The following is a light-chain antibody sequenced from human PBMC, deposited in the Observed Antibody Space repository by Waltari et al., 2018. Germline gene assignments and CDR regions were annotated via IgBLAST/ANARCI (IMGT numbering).Light chain of an antibody. CDR1: SSDVGNYNL. CDR3: CSYAGSYTWV. J-gene: IGLJ3*02. CDR2: DDN. V-gene: IGLV2-23*01. Sequence: QSALPQPPSVSGSPGSSITISCTGTSSDVGNYNLVSWYQQYPGQAPKVMIYDDNRLPSGVFDRFSGSKSGNTASLTISGVQAEDEADYYCCSYAGSYTWVFGGGTKLTVL.